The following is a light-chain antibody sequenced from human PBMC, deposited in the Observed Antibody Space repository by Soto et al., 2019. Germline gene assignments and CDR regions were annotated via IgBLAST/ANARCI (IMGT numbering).Light chain of an antibody. V-gene: IGKV3-20*01. J-gene: IGKJ5*01. Sequence: EIVLTQSPGTLSLSPGEIATLSCRASQSVSSSYLAWYQQKPGQAPRLLIYGASSRATRIPDRFSGSGSGTDFTRTISRLEPEDFAVYYCQQYGSSLLFGQGTRLEIK. CDR1: QSVSSSY. CDR3: QQYGSSLL. CDR2: GAS.